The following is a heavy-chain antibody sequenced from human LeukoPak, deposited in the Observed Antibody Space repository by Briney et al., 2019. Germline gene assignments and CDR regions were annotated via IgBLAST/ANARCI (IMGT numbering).Heavy chain of an antibody. J-gene: IGHJ4*02. V-gene: IGHV1-18*01. CDR3: ARDRESSTWLWELPFDY. Sequence: GASVKVSCKASGGTFSSYAISWVRQAPGQGLEWMGWISPYNGNTNYEQKFQGRVTMTTDTSTSTAYLELRSLRSDDTAVYYCARDRESSTWLWELPFDYWGQGTLVTVSS. CDR2: ISPYNGNT. D-gene: IGHD3-10*01. CDR1: GGTFSSYA.